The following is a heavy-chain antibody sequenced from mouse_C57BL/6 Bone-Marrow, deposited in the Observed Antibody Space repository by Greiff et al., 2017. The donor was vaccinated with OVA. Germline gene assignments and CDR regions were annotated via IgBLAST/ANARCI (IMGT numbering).Heavy chain of an antibody. CDR3: AREPTTVVAPYYAMDY. D-gene: IGHD1-1*01. J-gene: IGHJ4*01. CDR2: IYPRSGNT. V-gene: IGHV1-81*01. CDR1: GYTFTSYG. Sequence: QVQLKESGAELARPGASVKLSCKASGYTFTSYGISWVKQRTGQGLEWIGEIYPRSGNTYYNEKFKGKATLTADKSSSTAYMELRSLTSEYSAVYFCAREPTTVVAPYYAMDYWGQGTSVTVSS.